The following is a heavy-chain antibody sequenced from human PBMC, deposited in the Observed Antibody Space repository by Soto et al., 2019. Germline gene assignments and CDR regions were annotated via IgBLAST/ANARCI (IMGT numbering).Heavy chain of an antibody. CDR3: AKDRLMATITYGYYYGMDV. D-gene: IGHD5-12*01. CDR1: GFTFSSYG. CDR2: ISYDGSNK. V-gene: IGHV3-30*18. Sequence: GGSLRLSCAASGFTFSSYGMHWVRQAPGKGLEWVAVISYDGSNKYYADSVKGRFTISRDNSKNTLYLQLNSLRAEDTAVYYCAKDRLMATITYGYYYGMDVWGQGTTVTVSS. J-gene: IGHJ6*02.